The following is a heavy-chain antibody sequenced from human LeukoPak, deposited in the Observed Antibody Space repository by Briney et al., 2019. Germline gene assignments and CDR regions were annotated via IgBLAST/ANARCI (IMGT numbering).Heavy chain of an antibody. V-gene: IGHV3-48*04. CDR1: GFTFRSYS. CDR3: AREIGYGGYEGAFDI. Sequence: GGSLRLSCAASGFTFRSYSMNWVRQAPGKGLEWVSYISSSSSTIYYADSVKGRFTISRDNAKNSLYLQMNSPRAEDTAVYYCAREIGYGGYEGAFDIWGQGTMVTVSS. CDR2: ISSSSSTI. J-gene: IGHJ3*02. D-gene: IGHD5-12*01.